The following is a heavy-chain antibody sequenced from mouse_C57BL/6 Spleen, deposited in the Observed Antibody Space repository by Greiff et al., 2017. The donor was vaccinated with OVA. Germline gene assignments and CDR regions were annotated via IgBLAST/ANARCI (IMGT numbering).Heavy chain of an antibody. CDR1: GYAFSSYW. J-gene: IGHJ1*03. V-gene: IGHV1-80*01. CDR3: ARSYYYSSSHWDFDV. D-gene: IGHD1-1*01. Sequence: VQLQQSGAELVKPGASVKISCKASGYAFSSYWMNWVKQRPGKGLEWIGQIYPGDGDTNYNGKFKGKATLTADKSSSTAYMQLSSLTSEDSAVYFCARSYYYSSSHWDFDVWGTGTTVTVSS. CDR2: IYPGDGDT.